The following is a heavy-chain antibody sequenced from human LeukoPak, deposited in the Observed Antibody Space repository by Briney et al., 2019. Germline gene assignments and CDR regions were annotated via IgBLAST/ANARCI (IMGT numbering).Heavy chain of an antibody. D-gene: IGHD1-1*01. CDR1: GFTFSYFD. CDR3: AKVSWTTAARDY. V-gene: IGHV3-23*01. J-gene: IGHJ4*02. Sequence: PGGSLRPSCAASGFTFSYFDWGWVGQLPGRGREWVSGITSSGGNTYYTDSVKGRFTISRDNSENTLYLQMNSLRAEDTAVYYCAKVSWTTAARDYWGQGTLVTVSS. CDR2: ITSSGGNT.